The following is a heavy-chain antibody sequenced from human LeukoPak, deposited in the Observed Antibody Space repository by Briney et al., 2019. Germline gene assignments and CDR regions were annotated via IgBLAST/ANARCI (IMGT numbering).Heavy chain of an antibody. CDR3: ARDQVPDYDFWSGYLSSYGMDV. D-gene: IGHD3-3*01. J-gene: IGHJ6*02. CDR2: IKSKTDGGTT. Sequence: GGSLRLSCAASGFTFSNAWMSWVRQAPGKGLEWVGRIKSKTDGGTTDYAAPVKDRFTISRDDSKNTLYLQMNSLRAEDTAVYYCARDQVPDYDFWSGYLSSYGMDVWGQGTTVTVSS. CDR1: GFTFSNAW. V-gene: IGHV3-15*01.